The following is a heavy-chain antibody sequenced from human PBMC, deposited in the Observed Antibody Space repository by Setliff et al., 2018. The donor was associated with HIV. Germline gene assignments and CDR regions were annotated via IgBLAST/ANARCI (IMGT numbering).Heavy chain of an antibody. CDR2: ISHSGSI. D-gene: IGHD6-13*01. CDR1: NYSISSDYY. Sequence: SETLSLTCAVSNYSISSDYYWGWIRQPPGKGLEWIGSISHSGSIYYNPSPSLKSRVTISLDTSKTQLSLRLNSVTAADTAFYYCARHRDPPGSRWIYYYYYMDLWGEGTTVTVSS. CDR3: ARHRDPPGSRWIYYYYYMDL. V-gene: IGHV4-38-2*01. J-gene: IGHJ6*03.